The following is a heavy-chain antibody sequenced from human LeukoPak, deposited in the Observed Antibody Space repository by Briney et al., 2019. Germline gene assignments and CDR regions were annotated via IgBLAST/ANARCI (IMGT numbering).Heavy chain of an antibody. D-gene: IGHD3-22*01. CDR1: GFTFSSYA. J-gene: IGHJ4*02. V-gene: IGHV3-23*01. CDR2: ISGSGGST. Sequence: GGSLRLSCAASGFTFSSYAMSWVRQAPGKGLEWVSAISGSGGSTYYADSVKGRFTISRDNSENALYLQMNSLRAEVTAVYYCAKIPDYYYDSSGYLDYWGQGTLVTVSS. CDR3: AKIPDYYYDSSGYLDY.